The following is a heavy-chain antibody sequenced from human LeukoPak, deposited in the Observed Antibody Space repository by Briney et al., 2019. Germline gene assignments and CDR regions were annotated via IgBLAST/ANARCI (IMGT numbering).Heavy chain of an antibody. V-gene: IGHV4-34*01. Sequence: SETLSLTCAVYGGSFSGYYWSWIRQPPGKGLEWIGEINHSGSTNYNPSLKSRVTISVDMSKNQFSLKLSSVTAADTAVYYCARGGGIQLWLRGFDYWGQGTLVTVSS. CDR2: INHSGST. J-gene: IGHJ4*02. D-gene: IGHD5-18*01. CDR1: GGSFSGYY. CDR3: ARGGGIQLWLRGFDY.